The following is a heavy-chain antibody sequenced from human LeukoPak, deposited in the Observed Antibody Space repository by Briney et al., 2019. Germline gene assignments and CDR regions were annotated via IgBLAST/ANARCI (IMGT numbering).Heavy chain of an antibody. CDR3: ARETKLMGYSSGLGFNY. D-gene: IGHD6-19*01. J-gene: IGHJ4*02. V-gene: IGHV4-59*01. CDR1: GSSISSWY. Sequence: SETLSLTCTVSGSSISSWYWSWIRQPPGKGLEWIGYIYDSGNTNYNPSLKTRVTISADTSKNQLSLNLTSVTAADTAVYYCARETKLMGYSSGLGFNYWGQGTPVTVSS. CDR2: IYDSGNT.